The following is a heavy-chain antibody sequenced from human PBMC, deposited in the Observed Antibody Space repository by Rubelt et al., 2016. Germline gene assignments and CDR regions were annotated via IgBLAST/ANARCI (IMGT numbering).Heavy chain of an antibody. Sequence: EVQLVESGGGLIQPGGSLRLSCAASGFTVSSNYMSWVRQAPGKGLEWVSVIYSGGSTYYADSVKGRFTISRDNSKNTLYLQMNSLGAEGPAVDYCASGTYCSSTSCQDPWGQGTLVTVSS. CDR1: GFTVSSNY. CDR2: IYSGGST. V-gene: IGHV3-53*01. CDR3: ASGTYCSSTSCQDP. D-gene: IGHD2-2*01. J-gene: IGHJ5*02.